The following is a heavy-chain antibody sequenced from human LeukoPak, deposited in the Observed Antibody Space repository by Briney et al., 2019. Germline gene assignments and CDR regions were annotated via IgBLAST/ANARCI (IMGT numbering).Heavy chain of an antibody. CDR1: GGSISSYY. D-gene: IGHD1-20*01. CDR2: IYYSGST. CDR3: ARDGITGTTEGRVYYYHMDV. J-gene: IGHJ6*03. V-gene: IGHV4-59*01. Sequence: SETLSLTCTVSGGSISSYYWGWIRQPPGKGLEWIGYIYYSGSTNYNPSLKSRVTISVDTSKNQFPLKLSSVTAADTAVYYCARDGITGTTEGRVYYYHMDVWGKGTTVTVSS.